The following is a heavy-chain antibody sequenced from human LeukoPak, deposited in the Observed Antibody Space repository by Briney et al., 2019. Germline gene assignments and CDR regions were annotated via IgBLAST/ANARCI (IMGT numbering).Heavy chain of an antibody. J-gene: IGHJ4*02. Sequence: GGSLRLSCAASGFTVSSNYMSWVRQAPGKGLEWVSVIYSGGSTYYADSVKGRFTISRDNSKSTLYIQMNSLRAEDTAVYYCTTDSGDYGDYVRKWGQGTLVTVSS. CDR1: GFTVSSNY. CDR2: IYSGGST. CDR3: TTDSGDYGDYVRK. V-gene: IGHV3-53*01. D-gene: IGHD4-17*01.